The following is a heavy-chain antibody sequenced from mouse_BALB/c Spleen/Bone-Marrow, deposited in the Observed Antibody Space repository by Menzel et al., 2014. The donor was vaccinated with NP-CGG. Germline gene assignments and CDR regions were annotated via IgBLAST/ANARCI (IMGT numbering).Heavy chain of an antibody. CDR1: GFTFSSYY. J-gene: IGHJ3*01. V-gene: IGHV5-6-2*01. CDR2: INTNGGST. Sequence: DVKLVESGGGLVKLGGSPKLSCAASGFTFSSYYMSWVRQTPEKRLELVAAINTNGGSTYYPDTVKGRFTISRDNAKNTLYLQMSSLKSEDTALYYCASLYDGYSVFVYWGQGTLVTVSA. CDR3: ASLYDGYSVFVY. D-gene: IGHD2-3*01.